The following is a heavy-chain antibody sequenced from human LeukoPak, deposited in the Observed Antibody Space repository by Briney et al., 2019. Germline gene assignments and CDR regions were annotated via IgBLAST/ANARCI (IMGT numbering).Heavy chain of an antibody. CDR3: ARGIASSSIWYWYFDL. CDR2: IKEDGSRT. D-gene: IGHD6-13*01. V-gene: IGHV3-7*01. J-gene: IGHJ2*01. Sequence: GGSLRLSCTTSGFSFSTSWMSWVRQTPGKGLEWVANIKEDGSRTYLADAVQGRFSVSRDNAKNSVYLQMSSLRADDTSVYYCARGIASSSIWYWYFDLWGRGTFVSLSS. CDR1: GFSFSTSW.